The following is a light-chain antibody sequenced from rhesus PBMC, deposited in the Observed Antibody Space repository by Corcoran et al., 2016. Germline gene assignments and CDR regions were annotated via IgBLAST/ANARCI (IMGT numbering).Light chain of an antibody. V-gene: IGKV3-10*01. J-gene: IGKJ2*01. CDR2: GAS. CDR3: YQHSSGYS. CDR1: QSVSSY. Sequence: QVILTQSPATLSLSPGERATLSCRASQSVSSYLAWSQQKPGQAPRLLIYGASSRATGIPDRFSGSGSGTDFTLTISSLEPEDVGVYHCYQHSSGYSFGQGTKVEIK.